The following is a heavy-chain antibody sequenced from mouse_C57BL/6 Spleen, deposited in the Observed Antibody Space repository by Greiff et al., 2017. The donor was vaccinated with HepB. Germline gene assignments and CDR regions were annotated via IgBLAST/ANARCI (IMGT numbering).Heavy chain of an antibody. Sequence: EVKLVESGGGLVQPKGSLKLSCAASGFSFNTYAMNWVRQAPGKGLEWVARIRSKSNNYATYYADSVKDRFTISRDDSESMLYLQMNNLKTEDTAMYYCVRKSSGYYAMDYWGQGTSVTVSS. J-gene: IGHJ4*01. CDR3: VRKSSGYYAMDY. V-gene: IGHV10-1*01. CDR2: IRSKSNNYAT. D-gene: IGHD3-2*02. CDR1: GFSFNTYA.